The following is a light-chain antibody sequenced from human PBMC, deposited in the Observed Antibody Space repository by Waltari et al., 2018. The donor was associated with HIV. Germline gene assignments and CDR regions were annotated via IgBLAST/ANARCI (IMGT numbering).Light chain of an antibody. Sequence: DIVMTQFPQSLAVSLGERATISCKSSHSLFHTYNNNNYLSWFQKKPGQPPKWLIYWASTRQSGVSDRFIGSGSGTNFTLTINSLQAEDVAAYYCQQCDSTVWTFGQGTKVEVK. CDR2: WAS. CDR1: HSLFHTYNNNNY. V-gene: IGKV4-1*01. J-gene: IGKJ1*01. CDR3: QQCDSTVWT.